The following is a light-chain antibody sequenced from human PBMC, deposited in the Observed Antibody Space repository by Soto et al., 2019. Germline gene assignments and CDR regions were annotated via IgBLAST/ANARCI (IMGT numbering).Light chain of an antibody. Sequence: DIVMTQSPDSLAVSLGERATINCKSNRTLFYSSNNKNYLAWYQEKPGQPPKQLIYWASTRQSGVPDRFSGSGSGTDFTLTISSLQAEDVAVYYCQQYYSPPPAFGQGTEVEIK. J-gene: IGKJ1*01. V-gene: IGKV4-1*01. CDR1: RTLFYSSNNKNY. CDR3: QQYYSPPPA. CDR2: WAS.